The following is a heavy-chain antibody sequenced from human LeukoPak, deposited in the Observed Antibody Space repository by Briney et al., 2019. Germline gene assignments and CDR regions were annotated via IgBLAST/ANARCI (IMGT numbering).Heavy chain of an antibody. Sequence: GGSLRLSCAASGFTFDDYAMHWVRQAPGKGLEWVSGISWNSGSIGYADSVKGRFTISRDNAKNSLYLQMNSLRAEDMALYYCAKGQIAAELVDYFDYWGQGTLVTVSS. CDR2: ISWNSGSI. V-gene: IGHV3-9*03. CDR3: AKGQIAAELVDYFDY. CDR1: GFTFDDYA. J-gene: IGHJ4*02. D-gene: IGHD6-6*01.